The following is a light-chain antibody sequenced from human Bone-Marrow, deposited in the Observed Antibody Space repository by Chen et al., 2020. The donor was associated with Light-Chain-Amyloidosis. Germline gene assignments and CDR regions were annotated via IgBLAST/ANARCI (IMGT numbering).Light chain of an antibody. CDR3: QVWDRSSDRPV. CDR2: DDS. CDR1: NIGSTS. V-gene: IGLV3-21*02. Sequence: SYVLTQPSSVSVAPGQTATIACGGTNIGSTSVHWYQQTPGQAPLLVVYDDSDRPSGIPERLSGSHSGNTATLTISRVEAGDEADYYWQVWDRSSDRPVFGGGTKLTVL. J-gene: IGLJ3*02.